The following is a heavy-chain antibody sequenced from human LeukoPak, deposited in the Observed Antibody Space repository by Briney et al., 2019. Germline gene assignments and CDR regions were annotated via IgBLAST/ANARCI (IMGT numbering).Heavy chain of an antibody. CDR1: GGSISSYY. V-gene: IGHV4-4*07. CDR2: IYTSGTT. D-gene: IGHD2-2*01. Sequence: SETLSLTRTVSGGSISSYYWSWIRQPAGKGLEWIGLIYTSGTTNYNPSLESRVTMSVDTSKNQFSLNLSSVTAADTAVYYCARNLYCSTTSCYDFDCWGQGALVTVSS. J-gene: IGHJ4*02. CDR3: ARNLYCSTTSCYDFDC.